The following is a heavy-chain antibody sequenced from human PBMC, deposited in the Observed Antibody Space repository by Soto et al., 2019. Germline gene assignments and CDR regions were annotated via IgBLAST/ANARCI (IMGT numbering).Heavy chain of an antibody. CDR3: VTVNLVGAAYYFDY. J-gene: IGHJ4*02. CDR2: VYYSGTT. CDR1: GGSIRNGDYY. Sequence: SEALSLTCAVSGGSIRNGDYYWGWIRQPPGKGLEWIGYVYYSGTTYSHPSLNSRVSISVDTSENQFSLRLTSVTAADTAVYYCVTVNLVGAAYYFDYWGPGTLVTVSS. D-gene: IGHD1-26*01. V-gene: IGHV4-30-4*01.